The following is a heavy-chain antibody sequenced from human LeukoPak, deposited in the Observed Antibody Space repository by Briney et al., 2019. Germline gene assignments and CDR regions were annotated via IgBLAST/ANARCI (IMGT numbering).Heavy chain of an antibody. V-gene: IGHV3-23*01. Sequence: GGSLRLSCAASGFTFSTYAMNWVRQAPGKGLGWVSVISGSGTGTYYADSVKGRFTISRDNSNNTLHLQMNSLRAEDTALYYCAKGRGYCSGASCAGTAFDIWGQGTMVTVSS. J-gene: IGHJ3*02. CDR1: GFTFSTYA. CDR2: ISGSGTGT. CDR3: AKGRGYCSGASCAGTAFDI. D-gene: IGHD2-15*01.